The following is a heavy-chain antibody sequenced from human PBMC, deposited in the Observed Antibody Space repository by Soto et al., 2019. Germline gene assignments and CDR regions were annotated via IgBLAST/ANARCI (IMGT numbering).Heavy chain of an antibody. CDR3: ARVYYHDSSGLGSFDY. CDR1: GYTFTSYG. J-gene: IGHJ4*02. V-gene: IGHV1-18*01. D-gene: IGHD3-22*01. Sequence: ASVKVSCKASGYTFTSYGISWVRQAPGQGLEWMGWISAYNGNTNYAQKLQGRVTMTTDTSTSTAYMELRSLRSDDTAVYYCARVYYHDSSGLGSFDYWGQGTLVTVSS. CDR2: ISAYNGNT.